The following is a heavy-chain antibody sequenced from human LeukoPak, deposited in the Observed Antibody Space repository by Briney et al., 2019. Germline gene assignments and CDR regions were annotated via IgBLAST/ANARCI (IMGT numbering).Heavy chain of an antibody. CDR1: GGSISSSSYY. CDR2: IYYSGST. CDR3: ARGKGQQDAFDI. Sequence: SETLSLTCTVSGGSISSSSYYWGWIRQPPGKGLEWIGSIYYSGSTYYNPSLKSRVTISVDTSKNQFSLKLSSVTAADTAVYYCARGKGQQDAFDIWGQGTMVTVSS. V-gene: IGHV4-39*07. D-gene: IGHD6-13*01. J-gene: IGHJ3*02.